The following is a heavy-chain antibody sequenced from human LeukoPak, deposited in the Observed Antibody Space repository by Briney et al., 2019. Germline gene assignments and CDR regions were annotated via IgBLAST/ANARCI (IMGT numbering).Heavy chain of an antibody. CDR1: GFTFSSYE. D-gene: IGHD6-19*01. CDR3: AKDLNRDSSGWELDY. Sequence: GGSLRLSCAASGFTFSSYEVNWVRQAPGKGLEWVSYINRSGNIIYYADSVKGRFTISRDNAKNSLYLQMNSLRAEDTAVYYCAKDLNRDSSGWELDYWGQGTLVTVSS. V-gene: IGHV3-48*03. J-gene: IGHJ4*02. CDR2: INRSGNII.